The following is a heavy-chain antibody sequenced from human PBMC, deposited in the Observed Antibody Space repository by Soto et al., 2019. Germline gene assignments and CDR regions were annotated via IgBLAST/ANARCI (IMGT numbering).Heavy chain of an antibody. V-gene: IGHV3-23*01. CDR1: GFTFSSYA. CDR2: ISGSGGST. Sequence: EVQLLESGGGLVQPGGSPRLSCAASGFTFSSYAMSWVRQAPGKGLEWVSAISGSGGSTYYADSVKGRFTISRDNSKNTLYLQMNSLRAEDTAVYYCATLPVAYYYYGMDVWGQGTTVTVSS. CDR3: ATLPVAYYYYGMDV. D-gene: IGHD5-12*01. J-gene: IGHJ6*02.